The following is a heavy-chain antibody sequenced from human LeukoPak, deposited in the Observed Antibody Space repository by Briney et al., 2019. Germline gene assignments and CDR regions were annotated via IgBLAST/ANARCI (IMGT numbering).Heavy chain of an antibody. CDR1: GFTFSSYG. CDR3: ARDRPVRDYYDSSGFTTNYYYYYMDV. Sequence: GGSLRLSCAASGFTFSSYGMSWVRQAPGKGLEWVSGINWNGGSTGYADSVKGRFTISRDNAKNSLYLQMNSLRAEDTALYYCARDRPVRDYYDSSGFTTNYYYYYMDVWGKGTTVTVSS. V-gene: IGHV3-20*04. J-gene: IGHJ6*03. CDR2: INWNGGST. D-gene: IGHD3-22*01.